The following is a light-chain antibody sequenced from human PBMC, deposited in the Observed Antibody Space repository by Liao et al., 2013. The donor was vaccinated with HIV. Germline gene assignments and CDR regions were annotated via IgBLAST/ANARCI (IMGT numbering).Light chain of an antibody. CDR2: ENR. V-gene: IGLV3-1*01. J-gene: IGLJ2*01. CDR3: QAWDSSADVV. Sequence: SYELTQPPSVSVSPGQTASITCSGDKLGDKYASWYQQRPGQSPVLVIYENRRRPSGIPERFSGSNSGNTATLTISEIQPMDEAEYFCQAWDSSADVVFGGGTKLTVL. CDR1: KLGDKY.